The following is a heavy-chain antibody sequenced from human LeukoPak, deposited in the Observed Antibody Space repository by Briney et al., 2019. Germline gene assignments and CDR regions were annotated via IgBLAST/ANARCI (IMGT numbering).Heavy chain of an antibody. Sequence: GASVKVSCKASGGTFSSYAISWVRQAPGQGLEWMGRIIPILGIANYAQKFQGRVTITADKSTSTAYMELSSLRSEDTAVYYCARDPAEYYDSSGPRGDWGQGTLVTVSS. J-gene: IGHJ4*02. CDR2: IIPILGIA. D-gene: IGHD3-22*01. CDR3: ARDPAEYYDSSGPRGD. V-gene: IGHV1-69*04. CDR1: GGTFSSYA.